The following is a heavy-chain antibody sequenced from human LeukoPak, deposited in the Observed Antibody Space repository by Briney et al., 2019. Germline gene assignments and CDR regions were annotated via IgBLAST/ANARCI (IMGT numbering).Heavy chain of an antibody. V-gene: IGHV3-7*01. CDR2: IKQDGSEK. J-gene: IGHJ4*02. D-gene: IGHD3-9*01. CDR1: GFTFSSYW. Sequence: GGSLRLSCAASGFTFSSYWMSWVRQAPGKGLEWVANIKQDGSEKYYVDSVKGRFTISRDNAKNSLYLQMNSLRAEDTAEYYCARDRSSDILTGYYGYWGQGILVTVSS. CDR3: ARDRSSDILTGYYGY.